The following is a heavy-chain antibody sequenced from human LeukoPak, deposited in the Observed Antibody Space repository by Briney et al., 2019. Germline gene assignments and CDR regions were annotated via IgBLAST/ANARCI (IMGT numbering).Heavy chain of an antibody. Sequence: ASVKVSCKASGYTFTSYDINWVRQATGQGLEWMGWMNPNSGNTGYAQKFQGRVTMTRNTSISTAYMELSSLRSEDTAVYYCATTLMTMTTVVTRWGQGTLVTVSS. V-gene: IGHV1-8*01. CDR2: MNPNSGNT. D-gene: IGHD4-23*01. J-gene: IGHJ4*02. CDR3: ATTLMTMTTVVTR. CDR1: GYTFTSYD.